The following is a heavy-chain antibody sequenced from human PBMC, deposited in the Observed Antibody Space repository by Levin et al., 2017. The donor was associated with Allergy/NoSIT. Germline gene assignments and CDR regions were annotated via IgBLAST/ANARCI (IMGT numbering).Heavy chain of an antibody. CDR3: ARDGHHWNFDY. J-gene: IGHJ4*02. Sequence: GASVKVSCKASGYTFTGYYMHWVRQAPGQGLEWMGRIHANSGVTIYPQKFQGRVTVTRDTSIDTAYMELSRLTPDDTAVYYCARDGHHWNFDYWGLGTLVTVSS. CDR1: GYTFTGYY. V-gene: IGHV1-2*06. CDR2: IHANSGVT. D-gene: IGHD1-1*01.